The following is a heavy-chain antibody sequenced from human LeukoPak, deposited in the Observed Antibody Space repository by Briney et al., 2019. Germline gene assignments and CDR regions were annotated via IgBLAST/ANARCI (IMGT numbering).Heavy chain of an antibody. CDR3: ANSPKSDY. V-gene: IGHV3-7*05. CDR1: GFSFSSYW. Sequence: HPGGSLRLSCAASGFSFSSYWMSWVRQAPGKGLEWVANLNKDGSVVFYVDSVKGRFTISRDNAQNSLFLQMNSLRVEDTAVYYCANSPKSDYWGQGTLVTVSS. J-gene: IGHJ4*02. CDR2: LNKDGSVV. D-gene: IGHD1-26*01.